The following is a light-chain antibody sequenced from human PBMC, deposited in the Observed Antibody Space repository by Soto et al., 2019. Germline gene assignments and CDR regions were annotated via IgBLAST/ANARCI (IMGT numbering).Light chain of an antibody. CDR1: QSVDGN. V-gene: IGKV3-15*01. CDR2: GAS. CDR3: QQYNNWPSWMYT. Sequence: EIVMTQSPATLSVSPGERATLSCRASQSVDGNLAWYQQKPGQAPRLLIYGASTRATGIPARFSGSGSGTEFTLPISSLQSEDFAVYYCQQYNNWPSWMYTFGQGTKLEIK. J-gene: IGKJ2*01.